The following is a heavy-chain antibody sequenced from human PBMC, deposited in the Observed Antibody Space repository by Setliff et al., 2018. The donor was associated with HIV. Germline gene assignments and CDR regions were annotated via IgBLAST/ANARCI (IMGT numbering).Heavy chain of an antibody. CDR2: IYPGDSDT. Sequence: GESLKISCKGSGYTFTNYWVGWVRQMPGKGLECMGIIYPGDSDTRYSPSFQGQVTISADRSLSTAYLQWSSLKASDTAMYFFARHPPSWNSVGEGAFDIWGRGTMVTVSS. CDR3: ARHPPSWNSVGEGAFDI. J-gene: IGHJ3*02. D-gene: IGHD3-16*01. V-gene: IGHV5-51*01. CDR1: GYTFTNYW.